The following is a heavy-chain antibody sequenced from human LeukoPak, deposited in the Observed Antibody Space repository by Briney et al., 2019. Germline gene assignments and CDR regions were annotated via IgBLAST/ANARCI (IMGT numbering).Heavy chain of an antibody. J-gene: IGHJ4*02. V-gene: IGHV1-69*04. CDR1: GGTFSSYA. CDR2: IIPILGIA. CDR3: AKYYYDSSGYYY. D-gene: IGHD3-22*01. Sequence: SVMVSCKASGGTFSSYAISRVRQAPGQELEWMGRIIPILGIANYAQKFQGRVTITADKSTSTAYMELSSLRSEDTAVYYCAKYYYDSSGYYYWGQGTLVTVSS.